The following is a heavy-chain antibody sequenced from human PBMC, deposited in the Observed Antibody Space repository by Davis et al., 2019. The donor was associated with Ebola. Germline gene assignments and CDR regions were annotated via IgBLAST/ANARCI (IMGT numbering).Heavy chain of an antibody. CDR3: AKDYKWELLPYYFDY. CDR1: GFTFSSYW. J-gene: IGHJ4*02. CDR2: ISGSGGST. V-gene: IGHV3-23*01. Sequence: GESLKISCAASGFTFSSYWMHWVRQAPGKGLVWVSAISGSGGSTYYADSVKGRFTISRDNSKNTLYLQMNSLRAEDTAVYYCAKDYKWELLPYYFDYWGQGTLVTVSS. D-gene: IGHD1-26*01.